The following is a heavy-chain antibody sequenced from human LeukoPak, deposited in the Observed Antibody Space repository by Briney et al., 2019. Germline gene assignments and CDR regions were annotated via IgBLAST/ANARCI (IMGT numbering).Heavy chain of an antibody. Sequence: SETLSLTCAVYGGSFSGYYWSWIRQPPGKGLERIGEINHSGSTNYNPSLKSRVTISVDTSKNQFSLKLSSVTAADTAVYYCARARLTYYDLWSGKNQLTYFDYWGQGTLVTVSS. CDR1: GGSFSGYY. CDR2: INHSGST. J-gene: IGHJ4*02. CDR3: ARARLTYYDLWSGKNQLTYFDY. D-gene: IGHD3-3*01. V-gene: IGHV4-34*01.